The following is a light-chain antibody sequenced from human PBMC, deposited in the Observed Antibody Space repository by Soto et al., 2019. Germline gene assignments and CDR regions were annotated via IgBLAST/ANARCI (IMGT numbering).Light chain of an antibody. Sequence: SYELTQPPSVLVSPGQTARITCSGDALPKQYAYWYQQKPGQAPVLVIYKDSERPSGIPERFSGSSSGTTVTLTISGVQAEDEADYYCQSADSSGTYVVFGGGTK. V-gene: IGLV3-25*02. J-gene: IGLJ2*01. CDR2: KDS. CDR1: ALPKQY. CDR3: QSADSSGTYVV.